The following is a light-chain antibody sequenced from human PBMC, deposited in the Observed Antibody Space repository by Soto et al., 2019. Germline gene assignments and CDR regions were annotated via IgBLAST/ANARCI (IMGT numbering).Light chain of an antibody. V-gene: IGKV3-15*01. J-gene: IGKJ3*01. CDR3: QQYNNWPPGFT. CDR1: QSVSSN. CDR2: GAS. Sequence: EIVMTQSPATLSVSPGERATLSCSASQSVSSNLAWYQQKPGQAPRLLIYGASTRATGIPARFSGSGSGTEYTLTISSLQSEDFAVYYCQQYNNWPPGFTVRPETKVDIK.